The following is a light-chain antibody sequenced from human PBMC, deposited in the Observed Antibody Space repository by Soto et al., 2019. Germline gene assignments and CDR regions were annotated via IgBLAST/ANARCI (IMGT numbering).Light chain of an antibody. Sequence: QSVLTQPRSVSGSPGQSVTISCTGTYSDIGSYNDVSWYQHHPAKAPRLMIFDVSQRPSGVPDRFSGSKSGNTASLTISGLQTEDEADYYCCSYARTYRLMIFGEGIKVTVL. J-gene: IGLJ2*01. V-gene: IGLV2-11*01. CDR2: DVS. CDR3: CSYARTYRLMI. CDR1: YSDIGSYND.